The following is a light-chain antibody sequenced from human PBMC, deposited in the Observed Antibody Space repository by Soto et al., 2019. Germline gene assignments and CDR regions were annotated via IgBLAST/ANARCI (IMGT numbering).Light chain of an antibody. V-gene: IGKV3-20*01. CDR1: ENVRTF. Sequence: EVVFTQSPATLSLSPGERATLSGRASENVRTFVDWYQQKPGQAPRLLIHGASNRATGIPDRFSGSGSGTDFTLTISRMQTEDFAVXXXQQYGXSPRTFGQGTKVDIK. J-gene: IGKJ1*01. CDR2: GAS. CDR3: QQYGXSPRT.